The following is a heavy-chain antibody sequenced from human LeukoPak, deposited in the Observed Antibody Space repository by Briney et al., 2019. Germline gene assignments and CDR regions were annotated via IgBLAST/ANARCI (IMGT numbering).Heavy chain of an antibody. CDR2: ISGDGDTT. V-gene: IGHV3-43*02. Sequence: PGGSLRLSCAASGFTFSNYAMSWVRQAPGKGLEWVSLISGDGDTTYYVDSVKGRFTISRDNSKNSLYLQMNSLRPEDTAFYYCAKDIAESATAVAVCLDVWGQGTTVTVSS. CDR3: AKDIAESATAVAVCLDV. D-gene: IGHD6-19*01. CDR1: GFTFSNYA. J-gene: IGHJ6*02.